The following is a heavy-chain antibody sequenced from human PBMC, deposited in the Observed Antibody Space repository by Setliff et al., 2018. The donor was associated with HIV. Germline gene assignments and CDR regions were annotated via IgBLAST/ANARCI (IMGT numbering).Heavy chain of an antibody. CDR3: ARGQFRLRPDSLDL. Sequence: PGGSLRLSCAASGFTFSDYGFHWVRQAPGKGLEWVAVISYDGRKHYADSVKGRFTISRDDSNNTLYLQLNSLRAEDTAIYYCARGQFRLRPDSLDLWGQGTLVTVSS. V-gene: IGHV3-33*05. CDR2: ISYDGRK. D-gene: IGHD2-21*01. J-gene: IGHJ3*01. CDR1: GFTFSDYG.